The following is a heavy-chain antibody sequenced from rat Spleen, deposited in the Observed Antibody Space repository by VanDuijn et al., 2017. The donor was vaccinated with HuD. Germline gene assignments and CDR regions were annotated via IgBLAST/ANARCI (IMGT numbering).Heavy chain of an antibody. Sequence: EVQLVESGGGLVQPGSPLKLSCAASGFTFSSNWLNWIRQAPGKGLEWVASINYDGSSTYYRDSVKGRFTLSRDNAKSSLYLQMDSLRSEDTATYYCTRDRILRSTGFDYWGQGVMVTVSS. V-gene: IGHV5-29*01. CDR3: TRDRILRSTGFDY. CDR1: GFTFSSNW. CDR2: INYDGSST. D-gene: IGHD1-6*01. J-gene: IGHJ2*01.